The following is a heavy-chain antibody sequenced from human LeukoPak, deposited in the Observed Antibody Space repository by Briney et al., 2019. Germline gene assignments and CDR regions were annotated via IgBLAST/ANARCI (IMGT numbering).Heavy chain of an antibody. J-gene: IGHJ4*02. V-gene: IGHV3-30*02. CDR1: GFTFSSYG. CDR3: AKEYDFWSGYPLPFDY. CDR2: IRYDGSNK. D-gene: IGHD3-3*01. Sequence: GGSLRLSCAASGFTFSSYGMHWVRQAPGKGLEWEAFIRYDGSNKYYADSVKGRFTISRDNSKNTLYLQMNSLRAEDTAVYYCAKEYDFWSGYPLPFDYWGQGTLVTVSS.